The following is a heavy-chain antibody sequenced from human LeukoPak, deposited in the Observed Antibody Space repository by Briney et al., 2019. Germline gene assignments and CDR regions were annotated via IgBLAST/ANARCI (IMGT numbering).Heavy chain of an antibody. CDR1: GGTFSSYA. D-gene: IGHD5-18*01. Sequence: ASVNVSCKASGGTFSSYAISWVRQAPGQGLEWMGGIIPIFGTANYAQKFQGRVTITADKSTSTAYMELSSLRSEDTAVYYCARDVGYSYGYPYYFDYWGQGTLVTVSS. J-gene: IGHJ4*02. V-gene: IGHV1-69*06. CDR2: IIPIFGTA. CDR3: ARDVGYSYGYPYYFDY.